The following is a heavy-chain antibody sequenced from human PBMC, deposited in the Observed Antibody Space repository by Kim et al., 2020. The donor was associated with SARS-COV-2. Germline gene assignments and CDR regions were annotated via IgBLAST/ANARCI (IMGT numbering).Heavy chain of an antibody. V-gene: IGHV4-59*01. CDR1: GGSISSYY. CDR2: IYYSGST. Sequence: SETLSLTYTVSGGSISSYYWSWIRQPPGKGLEWIGYIYYSGSTNYNPSLKSRVTISVDTSKNQFSLKLSSVTAADTAVYYCARGMGSGDDAFDIWGQGT. D-gene: IGHD7-27*01. J-gene: IGHJ3*02. CDR3: ARGMGSGDDAFDI.